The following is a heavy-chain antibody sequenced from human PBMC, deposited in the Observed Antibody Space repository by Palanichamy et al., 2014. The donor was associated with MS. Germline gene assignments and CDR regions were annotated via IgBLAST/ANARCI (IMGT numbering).Heavy chain of an antibody. V-gene: IGHV3-23*01. Sequence: LVQPGGSLRLSCVASGFTFSIHTMAWVRQAPGKGLEWVSAISGTGAETYYADSVKGRIIISRDNSKSTLHLQMTSLKVEDTAVYYCAKGGWLDDGWGPGTLVTVSS. CDR1: GFTFSIHT. J-gene: IGHJ4*02. D-gene: IGHD3-10*01. CDR2: ISGTGAET. CDR3: AKGGWLDDG.